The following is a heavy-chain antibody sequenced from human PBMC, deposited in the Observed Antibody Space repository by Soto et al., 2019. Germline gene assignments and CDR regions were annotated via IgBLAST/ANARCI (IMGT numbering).Heavy chain of an antibody. D-gene: IGHD6-6*01. CDR2: MSYAGTYK. CDR3: AKEMYPRTVLDSSSPWGDY. CDR1: GFTFSDYG. J-gene: IGHJ4*02. V-gene: IGHV3-30*18. Sequence: LRLSCAVSGFTFSDYGMHWVRQAPGTGLDWVAVMSYAGTYKYYADSVKGRFTISRDLSGNTLFLQMNSLRLEDTAVYFCAKEMYPRTVLDSSSPWGDYWGQGTLVTVSS.